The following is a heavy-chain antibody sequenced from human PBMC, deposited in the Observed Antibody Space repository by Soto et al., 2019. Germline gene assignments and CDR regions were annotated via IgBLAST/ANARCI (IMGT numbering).Heavy chain of an antibody. J-gene: IGHJ4*02. CDR2: INDSGGIT. Sequence: EVQLLESGGGLVQPGGSLRLSCAASGFTFSRYAMSWVRQAPGKGLEWVSVINDSGGITYYADSVKGRFTISRDNSRNTLYLQMNSLRAEDTAVYYCAKDPHRGYDRYFDDWGQGTLVTVSS. D-gene: IGHD5-12*01. V-gene: IGHV3-23*01. CDR1: GFTFSRYA. CDR3: AKDPHRGYDRYFDD.